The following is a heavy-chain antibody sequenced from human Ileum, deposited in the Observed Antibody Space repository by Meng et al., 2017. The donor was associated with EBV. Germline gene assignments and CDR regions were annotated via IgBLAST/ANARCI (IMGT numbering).Heavy chain of an antibody. V-gene: IGHV1-18*01. CDR2: ISGHYGNT. D-gene: IGHD1-1*01. CDR1: AYKFDNSG. CDR3: ATVPPEWERQKGNDY. J-gene: IGHJ4*02. Sequence: VRVVLSEAEVQEPGPSVVNSWELLAYKFDNSGVTRARHASGQWLERTGWISGHYGNTNYAQKFQGRVTITTNPSTTTSYMAMRNLRSDDTAVYSCATVPPEWERQKGNDYWGQGTLVTVSS.